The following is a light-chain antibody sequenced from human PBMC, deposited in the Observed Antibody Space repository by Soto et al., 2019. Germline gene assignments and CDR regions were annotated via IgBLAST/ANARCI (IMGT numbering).Light chain of an antibody. CDR2: GAS. CDR1: ESVRSY. CDR3: QQDNNWPPIT. J-gene: IGKJ5*01. V-gene: IGKV3-15*01. Sequence: EVVMQQSPATLSVSPGERDTLSCRASESVRSYLAWYQQKPGQAPRLRIYGASTRATGIPARFSGSGSGTEFNLTISSPQSDDLAIYYGQQDNNWPPITFGQGTRLESK.